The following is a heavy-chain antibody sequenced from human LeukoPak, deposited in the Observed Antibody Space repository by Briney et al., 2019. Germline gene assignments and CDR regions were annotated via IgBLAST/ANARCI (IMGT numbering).Heavy chain of an antibody. CDR3: AREGIGYCSSTSCYGGVFYAFDI. J-gene: IGHJ3*02. CDR1: GGTFSSYA. Sequence: SVNVSCKASGGTFSSYAISWVRQAPGQGLEWMGGIIPIFGTANYAQKFQSRVTITADKSTSTAYMELSSLRSEDTGVYYCAREGIGYCSSTSCYGGVFYAFDIWGQGTMVTVSS. D-gene: IGHD2-2*01. CDR2: IIPIFGTA. V-gene: IGHV1-69*06.